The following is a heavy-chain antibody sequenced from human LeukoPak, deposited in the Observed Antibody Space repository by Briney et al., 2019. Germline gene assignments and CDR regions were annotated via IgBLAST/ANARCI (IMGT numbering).Heavy chain of an antibody. CDR1: GFTFSDYY. CDR2: ISTRSTYT. CDR3: ARETGYSSGGFDY. Sequence: GGSLRLSCAASGFTFSDYYMTWIRQAPGGGLECISYISTRSTYTDYADSVKGRFTISRDNSKNALYLQMNSLRAEDTAVYYCARETGYSSGGFDYWGQGTLVTVSS. J-gene: IGHJ4*02. D-gene: IGHD6-19*01. V-gene: IGHV3-11*06.